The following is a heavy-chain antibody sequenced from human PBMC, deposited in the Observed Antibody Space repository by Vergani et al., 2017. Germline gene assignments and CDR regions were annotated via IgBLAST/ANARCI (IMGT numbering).Heavy chain of an antibody. CDR2: IDFTGGT. Sequence: QVQLEESGPGLAKPSETLSLTCTVSGGSFNTYYWSWIRQSPGKGLEWIGYIDFTGGTNYNPSLNSRVTMSVDTSKNQFSLKLRSVTAADTAVYFCARVMYRDEASTGYRLEGMDIWGQGTTVTISS. CDR3: ARVMYRDEASTGYRLEGMDI. CDR1: GGSFNTYY. J-gene: IGHJ6*02. V-gene: IGHV4-59*13. D-gene: IGHD3-9*01.